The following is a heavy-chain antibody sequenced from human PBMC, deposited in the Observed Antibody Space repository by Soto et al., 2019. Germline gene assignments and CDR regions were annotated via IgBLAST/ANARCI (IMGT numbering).Heavy chain of an antibody. Sequence: PGGSLRLSCAASGFTFSSYAMHWVRQAPGKGLEWVSVICRSGSNIYYADSVKGRFTISRDDAKNSLYLQMSSLRAEDTAVYYCARDRTYCTSTNCPLDIWGQGTMVTVSS. CDR1: GFTFSSYA. CDR2: ICRSGSNI. J-gene: IGHJ3*02. CDR3: ARDRTYCTSTNCPLDI. V-gene: IGHV3-21*06. D-gene: IGHD2-2*01.